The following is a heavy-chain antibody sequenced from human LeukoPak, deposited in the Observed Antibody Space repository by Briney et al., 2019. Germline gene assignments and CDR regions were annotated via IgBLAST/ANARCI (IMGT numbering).Heavy chain of an antibody. CDR2: ISSSSSYI. Sequence: GGSLRLSCAASGFTFSSYSMNWVRQAPAKGLEWVSSISSSSSYIYYADSVKGRFTISRDNAKNSLYLQMNSLRAEDTAVYYCARVGAAITPFDYWGQGTLVTVSS. CDR3: ARVGAAITPFDY. D-gene: IGHD1-26*01. CDR1: GFTFSSYS. J-gene: IGHJ4*02. V-gene: IGHV3-21*01.